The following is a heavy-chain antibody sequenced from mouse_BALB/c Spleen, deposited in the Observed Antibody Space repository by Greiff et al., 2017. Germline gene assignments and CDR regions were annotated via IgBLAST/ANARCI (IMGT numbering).Heavy chain of an antibody. CDR2: ISYSGST. Sequence: EVKLVESGPGLVKPSQSLSLTCTVTGYSITSDYAWNWIRQFPGNKLEWMGYISYSGSTSYNPSLKSRISITRDTSKNQFFLQLNSVTTEDTATYYCARWDSSGYFDYWGRGTTLTVSS. J-gene: IGHJ2*01. CDR3: ARWDSSGYFDY. V-gene: IGHV3-2*02. CDR1: GYSITSDYA. D-gene: IGHD4-1*01.